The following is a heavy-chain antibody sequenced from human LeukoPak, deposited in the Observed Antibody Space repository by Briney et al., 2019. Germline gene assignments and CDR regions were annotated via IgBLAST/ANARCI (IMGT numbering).Heavy chain of an antibody. CDR3: ARHGDLLSPFQT. J-gene: IGHJ5*02. CDR1: GGSISSTSYY. V-gene: IGHV4-39*01. Sequence: PSETLSLTCTVSGGSISSTSYYWGWIRRPPGKGLEWIGTINYSGSTYYNPSLKSRVTISVDTSKNQIYLKLNSVTAADTAMYYCARHGDLLSPFQTWGQGTLVTVSS. D-gene: IGHD2-21*02. CDR2: INYSGST.